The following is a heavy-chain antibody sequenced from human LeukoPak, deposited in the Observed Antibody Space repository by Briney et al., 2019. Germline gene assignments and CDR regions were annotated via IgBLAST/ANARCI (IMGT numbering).Heavy chain of an antibody. CDR3: ARGPTDMDFDY. J-gene: IGHJ4*02. Sequence: ASVKVSCKASGYTFTKSDYMHWVRQAPGQGLEWMGIINPSDGTTFYAQKFQGRVTMTRDTSTNTVYMDLSSLRSEDTAVFYCARGPTDMDFDYWGQGSLVTVSS. CDR1: GYTFTKSDY. CDR2: INPSDGTT. V-gene: IGHV1-46*01.